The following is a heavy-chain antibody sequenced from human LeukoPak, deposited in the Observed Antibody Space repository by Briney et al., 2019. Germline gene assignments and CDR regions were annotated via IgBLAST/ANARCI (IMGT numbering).Heavy chain of an antibody. CDR1: GDSISNSNW. CDR3: ARGPYSTGPWDA. V-gene: IGHV4-38-2*01. J-gene: IGHJ3*01. Sequence: SETLSLTCAVSGDSISNSNWWTWIRQPPGKGLEWIGSIYHSGSIYYNPSLKSRVTISVDTSKNQVSLKVRSVTAADTAVYYCARGPYSTGPWDAWGQGTMVTVSS. D-gene: IGHD6-25*01. CDR2: IYHSGSI.